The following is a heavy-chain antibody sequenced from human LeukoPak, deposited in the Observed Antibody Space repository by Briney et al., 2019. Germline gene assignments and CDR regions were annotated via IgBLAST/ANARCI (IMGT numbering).Heavy chain of an antibody. Sequence: SETLSLTCTVSGGSISSSNYYWGWIRQPPGKGLEWIGSIYYSGSTYYNPSLKSRVTISVDTSENQFSLKLSSVTAADTAVYYCARQPALSYCSSATCWFDAWGQGTLVTVSS. V-gene: IGHV4-39*01. CDR1: GGSISSSNYY. CDR2: IYYSGST. CDR3: ARQPALSYCSSATCWFDA. D-gene: IGHD2-2*01. J-gene: IGHJ5*02.